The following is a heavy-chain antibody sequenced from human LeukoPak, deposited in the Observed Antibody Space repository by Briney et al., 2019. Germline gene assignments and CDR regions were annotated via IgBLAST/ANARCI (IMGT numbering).Heavy chain of an antibody. CDR3: ARDWYYGSGSYPFFDY. J-gene: IGHJ4*02. CDR2: IYSDGST. Sequence: GGSLRLSCAASGFIVNTYYMSWVRQAPGKGLEWVSIIYSDGSTYYADSVKGRFTISRDTSKNTLYLQMNSLRAEDTAVYYCARDWYYGSGSYPFFDYWGQGTLVTVSS. D-gene: IGHD3-10*01. V-gene: IGHV3-53*01. CDR1: GFIVNTYY.